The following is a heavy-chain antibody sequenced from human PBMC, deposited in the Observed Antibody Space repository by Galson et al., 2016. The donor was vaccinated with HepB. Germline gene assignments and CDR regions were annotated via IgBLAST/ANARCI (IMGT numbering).Heavy chain of an antibody. CDR3: AKDAGGPYDL. V-gene: IGHV4-59*01. CDR1: GSSLTTYY. D-gene: IGHD3-16*01. CDR2: FYFSGST. J-gene: IGHJ2*01. Sequence: EPLSLTCTVSGSSLTTYYWSWVRQPPGKGLEWIAYFYFSGSTNYNPSLKSRVTVSFDTSKNQFSLKLNSLTAADTAVYYCAKDAGGPYDLWGRGTLVSVSS.